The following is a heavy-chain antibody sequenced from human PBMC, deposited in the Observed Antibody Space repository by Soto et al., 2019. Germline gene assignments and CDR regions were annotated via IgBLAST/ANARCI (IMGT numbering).Heavy chain of an antibody. CDR2: INHSGST. V-gene: IGHV4-34*01. D-gene: IGHD6-19*01. CDR1: GFTFSSYS. Sequence: VQLVESGGGLVKPGGSLRLSCAASGFTFSSYSMNWVRQAPGKGLEWIGEINHSGSTNYNPSLKSRVTISVDTSKNQFSLKLSSVTAADTAVYYCARTRENSGLFSDRTYYFDYWGQGTLVTVSS. J-gene: IGHJ4*02. CDR3: ARTRENSGLFSDRTYYFDY.